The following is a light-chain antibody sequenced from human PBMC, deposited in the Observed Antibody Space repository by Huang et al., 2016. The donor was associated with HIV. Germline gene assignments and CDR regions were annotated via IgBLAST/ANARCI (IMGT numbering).Light chain of an antibody. V-gene: IGKV3-15*01. Sequence: EIVMTQSPDTLSVSPGERATLSCRASQSVRDKLAWYQQKPGQAPRLLLHVASTRSAGVPARFSGGGSVTEFTLTISSLQSEDCGVYYCQQYESWPPLTFGGGTKVEIK. J-gene: IGKJ4*01. CDR2: VAS. CDR3: QQYESWPPLT. CDR1: QSVRDK.